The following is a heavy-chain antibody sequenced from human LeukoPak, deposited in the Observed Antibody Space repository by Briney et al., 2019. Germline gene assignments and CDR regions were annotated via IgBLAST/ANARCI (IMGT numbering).Heavy chain of an antibody. D-gene: IGHD2-15*01. Sequence: GGSLRLSCAASGFTYSSYAMSWVRQAPGKGLEWVSAISVSGGSTYYADSVKGRFTISRDNSKNTLYLQMNSLRAEDTAVYYCAKVTSWWVVILRDYFDYWGQGTLVTVSS. CDR1: GFTYSSYA. J-gene: IGHJ4*02. CDR2: ISVSGGST. V-gene: IGHV3-23*01. CDR3: AKVTSWWVVILRDYFDY.